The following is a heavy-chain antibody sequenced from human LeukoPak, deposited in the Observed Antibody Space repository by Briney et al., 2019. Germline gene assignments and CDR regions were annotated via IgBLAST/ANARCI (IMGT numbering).Heavy chain of an antibody. Sequence: GGSLRLSCAASGFTFSSYAMYWVRQAPGKGLEWVAVISYDATNKYYADSVKGRFTISRDNAKNSLYLQMNSLRAEDTAVYYCTRHGDYEDYWGQGTLVTVSS. CDR3: TRHGDYEDY. CDR2: ISYDATNK. V-gene: IGHV3-30*04. D-gene: IGHD4-17*01. CDR1: GFTFSSYA. J-gene: IGHJ4*02.